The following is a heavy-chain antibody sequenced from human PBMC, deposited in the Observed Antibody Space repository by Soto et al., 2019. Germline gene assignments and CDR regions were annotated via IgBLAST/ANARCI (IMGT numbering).Heavy chain of an antibody. J-gene: IGHJ4*02. D-gene: IGHD3-9*01. CDR3: ATGNYDILAGYYKTFDY. Sequence: SVKVSCKASGGTFSSYAISWVRQAPGQGLEWMGGIIPIFGTANYAQKFQGRVTITADKSTSTAYMELSSLRSEDAAVYYCATGNYDILAGYYKTFDYWGQGTLVTVSS. CDR2: IIPIFGTA. CDR1: GGTFSSYA. V-gene: IGHV1-69*06.